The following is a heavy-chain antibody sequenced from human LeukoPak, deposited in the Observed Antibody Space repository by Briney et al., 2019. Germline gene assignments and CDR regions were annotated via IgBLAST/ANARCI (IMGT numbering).Heavy chain of an antibody. Sequence: SETLSLTCTVSGGSISSSSYYWGWIRQPPGKGLEWIGSIYYSGSTYYNPSLKSRVTISVDTSKNQFSLKLSSVTAADTAVYYCARGRRGAPSLNLFDYWGQGTLVTVSS. V-gene: IGHV4-39*01. D-gene: IGHD1-26*01. CDR3: ARGRRGAPSLNLFDY. CDR2: IYYSGST. J-gene: IGHJ4*02. CDR1: GGSISSSSYY.